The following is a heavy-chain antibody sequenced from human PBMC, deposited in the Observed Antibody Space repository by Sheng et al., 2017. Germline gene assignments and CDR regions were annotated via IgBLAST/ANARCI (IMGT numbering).Heavy chain of an antibody. Sequence: QVQLQQWGAGLLKPSETLSLTCAVYGGSFSGYYWSWIRQPTGKGLEWIGEINHSGSTNYNPSLKSRVTISVDTSKNQFSLKLSSVTAADTAVYYCARVSCSGGSCYSFDYWGQGTLVTVSS. D-gene: IGHD2-15*01. CDR3: ARVSCSGGSCYSFDY. J-gene: IGHJ4*02. V-gene: IGHV4-34*01. CDR1: GGSFSGYY. CDR2: INHSGST.